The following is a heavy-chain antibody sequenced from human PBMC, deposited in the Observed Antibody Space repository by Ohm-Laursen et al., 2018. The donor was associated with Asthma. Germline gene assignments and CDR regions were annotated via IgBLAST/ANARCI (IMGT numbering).Heavy chain of an antibody. Sequence: SLRLSCSATGFTFSIYALHWVRQAPGKGLEWVAIISSDETYKNYANSVKGRFTISKDNSKNTLFLQMNSLRPDDTAVYYCARRDFSGGDTNAAFDIWGQGTMVAVSS. CDR2: ISSDETYK. CDR3: ARRDFSGGDTNAAFDI. J-gene: IGHJ3*02. V-gene: IGHV3-30*04. D-gene: IGHD2-21*02. CDR1: GFTFSIYA.